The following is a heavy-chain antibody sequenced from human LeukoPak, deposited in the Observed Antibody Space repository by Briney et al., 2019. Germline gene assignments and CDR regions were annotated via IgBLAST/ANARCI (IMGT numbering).Heavy chain of an antibody. Sequence: GGSLRLSCAASGFTFSSYSMNWVRQAPGKGLEWVSSISSSSSYIYYADSVKGRFTISRDNAKNSLYLQMNSLRAEDTAVYYCAKGPGSYYKRFDYWGQGTLVTVSS. J-gene: IGHJ4*02. CDR3: AKGPGSYYKRFDY. CDR1: GFTFSSYS. V-gene: IGHV3-21*01. D-gene: IGHD3-10*01. CDR2: ISSSSSYI.